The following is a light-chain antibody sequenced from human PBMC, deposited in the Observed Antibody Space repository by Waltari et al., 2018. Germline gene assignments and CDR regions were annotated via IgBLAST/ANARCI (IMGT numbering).Light chain of an antibody. J-gene: IGLJ3*02. Sequence: QSALTQPRSVSGSPGQSVTIHCTGTSSDVGGYNYVSWYQQHPDKDPKLIIYDINKRPSGFPDRFSGSKSGNTASLTISGLQAEDEADYYCCSYVGSNIYWVFGGGTKLTVL. CDR1: SSDVGGYNY. CDR3: CSYVGSNIYWV. V-gene: IGLV2-11*01. CDR2: DIN.